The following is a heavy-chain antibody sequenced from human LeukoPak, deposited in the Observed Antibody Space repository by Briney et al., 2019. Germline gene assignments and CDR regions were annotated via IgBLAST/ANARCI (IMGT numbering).Heavy chain of an antibody. V-gene: IGHV3-33*01. CDR1: GFTFSSYG. CDR2: IWYDGSNK. Sequence: GRSLRLSCAASGFTFSSYGMHWVRQAPGKGLEWVAVIWYDGSNKYYADSVKGRFTISRDNSKNKLYLQMNSLRAEDTAVYYCAREGNYYYDSSGYYLDYWGQGTLVTVSS. D-gene: IGHD3-22*01. J-gene: IGHJ4*02. CDR3: AREGNYYYDSSGYYLDY.